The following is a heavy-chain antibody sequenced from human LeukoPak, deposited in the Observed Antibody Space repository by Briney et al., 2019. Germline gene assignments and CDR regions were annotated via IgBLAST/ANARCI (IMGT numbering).Heavy chain of an antibody. V-gene: IGHV1-69*01. D-gene: IGHD6-6*01. J-gene: IGHJ6*02. CDR1: GGTFSSYA. CDR2: IIPIFGTA. CDR3: ARENIAATPYYYYYGMDV. Sequence: SVKVSCKASGGTFSSYAISWVRQAPGQGLEWMGGIIPIFGTANYAQKFQGRVTITADESTSTAYMELSSLRSEDTAVYYCARENIAATPYYYYYGMDVWGQGTTVTVSS.